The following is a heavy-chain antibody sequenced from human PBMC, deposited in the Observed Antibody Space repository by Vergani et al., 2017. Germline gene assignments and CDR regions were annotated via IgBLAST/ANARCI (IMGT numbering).Heavy chain of an antibody. CDR2: ISYDGSNK. J-gene: IGHJ4*02. CDR1: GFTYSSYA. Sequence: QVQLVESGGGVVQPGRSLRLSCAASGFTYSSYAMHWVRQAPGKGLEWVAVISYDGSNKYYADSVKGRFTISRDNSKNTLYLQMNSLRAEDTAVYYCARGSYDFWSGPDYWGQGTLVTGSS. V-gene: IGHV3-30*01. D-gene: IGHD3-3*01. CDR3: ARGSYDFWSGPDY.